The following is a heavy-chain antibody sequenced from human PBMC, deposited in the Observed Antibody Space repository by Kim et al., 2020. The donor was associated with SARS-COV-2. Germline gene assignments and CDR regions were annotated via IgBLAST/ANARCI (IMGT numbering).Heavy chain of an antibody. CDR3: AKRYCAGDGCSYFDY. D-gene: IGHD2-8*02. V-gene: IGHV3-23*01. Sequence: ESVKGRLPIARDNSKNTLFLQMNSLRAEDTAVYYCAKRYCAGDGCSYFDYWGQGTLVTVSS. J-gene: IGHJ4*02.